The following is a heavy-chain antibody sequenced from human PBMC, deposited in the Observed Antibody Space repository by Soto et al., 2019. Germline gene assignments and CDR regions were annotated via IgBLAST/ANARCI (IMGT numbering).Heavy chain of an antibody. CDR2: INPSGGST. Sequence: ASVKVSCKASRYTFTNFYIHWLRQAPGQGLEWMGMINPSGGSTTYPQKFQGRVTMTRDTSTSTVHMELITLSSVTAADTAVYYCARASASAYYYYYYGMDVWGQGTTVTVSS. V-gene: IGHV1-46*01. CDR1: RYTFTNFY. J-gene: IGHJ6*02. CDR3: ARASASAYYYYYYGMDV.